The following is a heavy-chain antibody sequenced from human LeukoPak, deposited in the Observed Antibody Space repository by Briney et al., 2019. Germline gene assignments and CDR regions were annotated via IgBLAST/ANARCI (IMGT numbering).Heavy chain of an antibody. CDR1: GGSISSHY. Sequence: SETLSLTCTVSGGSISSHYWSWIRQPPGEGLEWIGYIYYSGSTNYNPSLKSRVTISVDTSKNQFSLKLSSVTAADTAVYYCARGGSSWYAADYWGQGTLVTVSS. CDR2: IYYSGST. CDR3: ARGGSSWYAADY. J-gene: IGHJ4*02. D-gene: IGHD6-13*01. V-gene: IGHV4-59*11.